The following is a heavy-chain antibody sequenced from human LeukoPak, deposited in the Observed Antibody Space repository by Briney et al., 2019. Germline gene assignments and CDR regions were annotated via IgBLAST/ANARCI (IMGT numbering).Heavy chain of an antibody. CDR3: ARDDKVGIAVAGLDY. Sequence: SVKVSCKASGGTFSSYAISWVRQAPGQGLEWMGGIIPIFGTANYAQKFQGRVTITTDESTSTAYMELSSLRSEDTAVYYCARDDKVGIAVAGLDYWGQGTLVTVSS. CDR1: GGTFSSYA. J-gene: IGHJ4*02. CDR2: IIPIFGTA. V-gene: IGHV1-69*05. D-gene: IGHD6-19*01.